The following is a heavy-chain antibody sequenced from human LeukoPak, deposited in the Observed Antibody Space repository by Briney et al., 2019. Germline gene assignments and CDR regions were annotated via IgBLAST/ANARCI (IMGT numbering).Heavy chain of an antibody. CDR2: ITTYKGNM. J-gene: IGHJ4*02. V-gene: IGHV1-8*01. CDR3: ARVQWLAPQYYFDY. D-gene: IGHD6-19*01. CDR1: GYIFSSHG. Sequence: ASVKVSCKASGYIFSSHGISWVRQAPGEGLEWMGWITTYKGNMAYAQKFQGRVTMTRNTSISTAYMELSSLRSEDTAVYYCARVQWLAPQYYFDYWGQGTLVTVSS.